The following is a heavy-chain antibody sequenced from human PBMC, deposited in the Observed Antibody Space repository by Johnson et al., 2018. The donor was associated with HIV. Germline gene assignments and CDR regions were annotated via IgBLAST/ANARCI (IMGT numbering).Heavy chain of an antibody. Sequence: VQVVESGGGVVRPGGSLRLSCAASGFTFDDYGMSWVRQAPGKGLEWVSAISGSGGSTYYADSVKGRFTLSRDNSKNTPYLQMNSLRAEDTAVYYCAKSPRRYVGSGPHAFGIWGQGTMVTVSS. CDR3: AKSPRRYVGSGPHAFGI. D-gene: IGHD3-22*01. CDR1: GFTFDDYG. CDR2: ISGSGGST. J-gene: IGHJ3*02. V-gene: IGHV3-23*04.